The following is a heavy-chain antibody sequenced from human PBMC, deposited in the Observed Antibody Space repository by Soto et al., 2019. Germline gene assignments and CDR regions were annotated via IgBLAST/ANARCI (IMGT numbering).Heavy chain of an antibody. V-gene: IGHV4-39*01. CDR1: GGSISSSSYY. D-gene: IGHD1-26*01. Sequence: SETLSLTCTVSGGSISSSSYYWDWIRQPPGKGLEWIGSIYYSGSTYYNPSLRGRLTLSVDTSKNQFSLKLSSVTAADTAVYYCARVPRGVGTTSHGGFDFWGQGTLVTVSS. J-gene: IGHJ4*02. CDR3: ARVPRGVGTTSHGGFDF. CDR2: IYYSGST.